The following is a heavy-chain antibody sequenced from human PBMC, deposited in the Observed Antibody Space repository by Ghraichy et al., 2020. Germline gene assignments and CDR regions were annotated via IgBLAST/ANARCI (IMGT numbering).Heavy chain of an antibody. D-gene: IGHD3-22*01. Sequence: GSLRLSCAASGFTFSSYWMSWVRQAPGKGLEWVANIKQDGSEKYYVDSVKGRFTISRDNAKNSLYLQMNSLRAEDTAVYYCARVLLYYYDSSGLWDYWGQGTLVTVSS. CDR2: IKQDGSEK. V-gene: IGHV3-7*01. CDR3: ARVLLYYYDSSGLWDY. CDR1: GFTFSSYW. J-gene: IGHJ4*02.